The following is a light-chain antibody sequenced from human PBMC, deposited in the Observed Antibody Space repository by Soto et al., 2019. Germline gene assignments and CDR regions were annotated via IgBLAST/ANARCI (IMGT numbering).Light chain of an antibody. J-gene: IGKJ1*01. CDR1: QSVSSSY. V-gene: IGKV3-20*01. CDR2: GAS. CDR3: QQYGSPPLRT. Sequence: EIVLTQSPGTLSLSPGDIATLSCRASQSVSSSYLAWYQQKPGQAPRLVIYGASSRATGIPDRFSGSGSGTDFTLTISRLEPEDFAVYYCQQYGSPPLRTFGQGTKVDIK.